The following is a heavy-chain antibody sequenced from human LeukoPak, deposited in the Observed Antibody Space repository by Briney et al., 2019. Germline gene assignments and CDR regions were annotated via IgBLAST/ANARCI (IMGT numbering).Heavy chain of an antibody. V-gene: IGHV3-21*01. D-gene: IGHD3-10*01. Sequence: GSLRLSCVASGFTFSSYWMHWVRQDPRKGLEWVSTISSTSSYIYYADSVKGRFTISRDNAKNSLDLQMNSLRAEDTAVYYCARDQSHRDPVAFDIWGQGTMVTVSS. CDR1: GFTFSSYW. CDR2: ISSTSSYI. J-gene: IGHJ3*02. CDR3: ARDQSHRDPVAFDI.